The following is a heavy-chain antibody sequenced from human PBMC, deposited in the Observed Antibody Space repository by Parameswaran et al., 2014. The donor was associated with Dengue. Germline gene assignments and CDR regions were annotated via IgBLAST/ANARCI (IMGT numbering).Heavy chain of an antibody. J-gene: IGHJ5*02. CDR2: IYTSGST. CDR1: GGSISSGSYY. V-gene: IGHV4-61*02. D-gene: IGHD6-19*01. Sequence: ASETLSLTCTVSGGSISSGSYYWSWIRQPAGKGLEWIGRIYTSGSTNYNPSLKSRVTISVDTSKNQFSLKLSSVTAADTAVYYCARGEGAVAGLNWFDPWGQGTLVTVSS. CDR3: ARGEGAVAGLNWFDP.